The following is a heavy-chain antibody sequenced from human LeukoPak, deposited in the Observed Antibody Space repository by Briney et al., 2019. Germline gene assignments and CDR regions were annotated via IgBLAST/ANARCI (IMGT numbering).Heavy chain of an antibody. Sequence: SETLSLTCTVSGGSISSYYWSWIRQPAGKGLEWIGRIYTSGSTNYNPSLKSRVTMSVDTSKNRFSLKLSSVTAADTAVYYCARDSPPPAGYCSSTSCHFMYYFDYWGQGTLVTVSS. J-gene: IGHJ4*02. CDR1: GGSISSYY. CDR3: ARDSPPPAGYCSSTSCHFMYYFDY. V-gene: IGHV4-4*07. CDR2: IYTSGST. D-gene: IGHD2-2*01.